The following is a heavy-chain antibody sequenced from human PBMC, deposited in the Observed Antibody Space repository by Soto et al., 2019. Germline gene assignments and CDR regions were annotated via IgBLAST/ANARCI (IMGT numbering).Heavy chain of an antibody. CDR3: ARDRGVTSSYYYYYGMDV. Sequence: PGGSLRLSCAASGFTFSDYYMSWIRQAPGKGLEWVSYISSSGSTIYYADSVKGRFTISRDNAKNSLYLQMNSLRAADTAVYYCARDRGVTSSYYYYYGMDVWGQGTTVTVSS. CDR1: GFTFSDYY. V-gene: IGHV3-11*01. J-gene: IGHJ6*02. CDR2: ISSSGSTI. D-gene: IGHD4-4*01.